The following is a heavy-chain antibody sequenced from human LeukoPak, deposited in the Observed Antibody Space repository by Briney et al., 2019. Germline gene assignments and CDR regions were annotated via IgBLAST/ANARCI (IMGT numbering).Heavy chain of an antibody. Sequence: PGRSLRLSCAASGFTFSIYSMYSVRQVPGKGLQCVSSIVSSGSYIYYADSVKGRFTISRDNAKNSLYLQMNSLRAKDTAAYYCARESGGYCSTTSCYKGYFDYWGQGTLVTVSS. V-gene: IGHV3-21*01. J-gene: IGHJ4*02. CDR1: GFTFSIYS. D-gene: IGHD2-2*02. CDR3: ARESGGYCSTTSCYKGYFDY. CDR2: IVSSGSYI.